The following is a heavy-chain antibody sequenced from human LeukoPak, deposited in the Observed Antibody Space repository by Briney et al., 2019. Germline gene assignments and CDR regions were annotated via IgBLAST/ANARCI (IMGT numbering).Heavy chain of an antibody. J-gene: IGHJ4*02. CDR2: IIPIFGTA. CDR1: GYTLTELS. V-gene: IGHV1-69*13. Sequence: SVKVSCKVSGYTLTELSMHWVRQAPGKGLEWMGGIIPIFGTANYAQKFQGRVTITADESTSTAYMELSSLRSEDTAVYYCASTTTPALFSDYWGQGTLVTVSS. D-gene: IGHD1-1*01. CDR3: ASTTTPALFSDY.